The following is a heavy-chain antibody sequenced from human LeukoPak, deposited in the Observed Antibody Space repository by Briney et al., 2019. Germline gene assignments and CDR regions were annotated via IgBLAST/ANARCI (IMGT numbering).Heavy chain of an antibody. CDR2: IYYSGST. J-gene: IGHJ5*02. V-gene: IGHV4-39*01. CDR3: ARIFVIEGYRYGHNWFDP. Sequence: SETLSLTCTASGGSISSSSYYWGWIRQPPGQGREWIGSIYYSGSTYYNPSLKSLVTISVDTSKNQFSLKLSSVTAADTAVYYCARIFVIEGYRYGHNWFDPWGQGTLVTVS. CDR1: GGSISSSSYY. D-gene: IGHD5-18*01.